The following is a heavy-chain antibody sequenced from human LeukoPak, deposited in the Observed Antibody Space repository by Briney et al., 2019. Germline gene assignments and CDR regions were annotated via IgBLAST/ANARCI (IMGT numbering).Heavy chain of an antibody. CDR1: GFTFKSYG. J-gene: IGHJ4*02. D-gene: IGHD5-18*01. Sequence: PGGSLRLSCVASGFTFKSYGMTWVRQVPGKGLEWLSSITGAGTSTKYADSVNGRFTISRDNSKNTLSLQMTGLRAEDTAVYYCARKVAVAMDLDYWGQGTLVTASS. V-gene: IGHV3-23*01. CDR2: ITGAGTST. CDR3: ARKVAVAMDLDY.